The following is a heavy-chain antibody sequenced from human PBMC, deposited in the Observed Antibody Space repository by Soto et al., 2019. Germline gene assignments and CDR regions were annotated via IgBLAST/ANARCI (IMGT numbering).Heavy chain of an antibody. V-gene: IGHV5-51*01. J-gene: IGHJ4*01. CDR2: IHPSDPDI. Sequence: GSLKISCKGSRYSFNHYWVGWVRQKAGEGLEWMGMIHPSDPDIIYSPSFKGQVTISADKSLSTAYLQWSSLKASDTAMYYCASPMKVFGVVFLWGQGTLVTVSS. CDR1: RYSFNHYW. CDR3: ASPMKVFGVVFL. D-gene: IGHD3-3*01.